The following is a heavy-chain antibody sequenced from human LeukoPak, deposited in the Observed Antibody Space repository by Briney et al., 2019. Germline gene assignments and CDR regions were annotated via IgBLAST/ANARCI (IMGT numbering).Heavy chain of an antibody. CDR2: INPKNGDT. CDR3: ARAGTVMLLDY. Sequence: ASVKVSCKASGYTFIDYYMHWVRQAPGQGLEWMGWINPKNGDTNYAQNFQGRFAMTRDTSISTVYMELSRLRSDDTAVYYCARAGTVMLLDYWGQGTLVTVSS. D-gene: IGHD3-16*01. V-gene: IGHV1-2*02. CDR1: GYTFIDYY. J-gene: IGHJ4*02.